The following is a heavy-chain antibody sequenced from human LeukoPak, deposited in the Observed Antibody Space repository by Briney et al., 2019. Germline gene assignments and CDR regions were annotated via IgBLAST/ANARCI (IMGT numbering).Heavy chain of an antibody. CDR2: IYYSGST. Sequence: PSETLSLTCGVSGGSISSYYWSWLRQPPGRGLEWIGYIYYSGSTNYNPSLKSRVTISVDTSKNLFSLKLSSVTAADTAVFYCARHLSDHYDSSGYYFDSWGQGTLVTVSS. CDR3: ARHLSDHYDSSGYYFDS. CDR1: GGSISSYY. J-gene: IGHJ4*02. D-gene: IGHD3-22*01. V-gene: IGHV4-59*08.